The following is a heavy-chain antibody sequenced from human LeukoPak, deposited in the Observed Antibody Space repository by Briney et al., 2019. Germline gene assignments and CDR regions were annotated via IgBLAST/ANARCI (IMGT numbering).Heavy chain of an antibody. J-gene: IGHJ4*02. CDR3: ARQTPGYMIAGHFDY. D-gene: IGHD2-21*01. CDR1: GGSITTSNW. V-gene: IGHV4-4*02. CDR2: IFHAGHT. Sequence: SGTLSLTCAVSGGSITTSNWWSWLRQSPGKGLEWIGEIFHAGHTNYNPSLKSRVTISIDISKRQFSLRMTSMTAADTAIYYCARQTPGYMIAGHFDYWAQGTLVTVSS.